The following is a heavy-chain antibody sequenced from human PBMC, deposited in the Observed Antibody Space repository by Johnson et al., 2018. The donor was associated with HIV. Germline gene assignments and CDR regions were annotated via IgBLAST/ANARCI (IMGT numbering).Heavy chain of an antibody. V-gene: IGHV3-NL1*01. D-gene: IGHD5-12*01. CDR2: IYSGGST. CDR1: GFAFSSYA. J-gene: IGHJ3*02. CDR3: AKDISQWLIRAFDI. Sequence: QVQLVESGGGVVQPGRSLRLSCAASGFAFSSYAMHWVRQAPGKGLEWVSVIYSGGSTYYADSVKGRFTISRDNSKNTLYLQMNSLKTEDTAVYYCAKDISQWLIRAFDIWGQGTMVTVSS.